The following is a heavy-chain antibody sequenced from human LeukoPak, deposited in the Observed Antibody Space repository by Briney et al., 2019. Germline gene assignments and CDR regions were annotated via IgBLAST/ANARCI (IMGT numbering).Heavy chain of an antibody. CDR1: GFIVSSNY. D-gene: IGHD1-26*01. Sequence: GGSLRLSCAASGFIVSSNYMSWVRQAPGKGLEWVSIIYSDGSTYYADSVKGRFTISRDNSKNTLYLQMNSLRAEGTAVYYCARANSATIPGVDPWGQGTLVTVSS. V-gene: IGHV3-53*01. CDR2: IYSDGST. J-gene: IGHJ5*02. CDR3: ARANSATIPGVDP.